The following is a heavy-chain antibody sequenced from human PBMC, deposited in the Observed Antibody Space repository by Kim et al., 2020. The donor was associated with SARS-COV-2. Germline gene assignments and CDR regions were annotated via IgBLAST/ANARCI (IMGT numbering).Heavy chain of an antibody. CDR1: GFTFSAYA. Sequence: GGSLRLSCAASGFTFSAYAMPWVRQAPGGGLEWVSGISATGGTTWYANSVEGRFTISRDNSKNILSLQMSSLRVEDTAVYYCAKAALDWFCGSAFTYS. CDR3: AKAALDWFCGSAFTYS. V-gene: IGHV3-23*01. CDR2: ISATGGTT. J-gene: IGHJ5*01. D-gene: IGHD3-10*01.